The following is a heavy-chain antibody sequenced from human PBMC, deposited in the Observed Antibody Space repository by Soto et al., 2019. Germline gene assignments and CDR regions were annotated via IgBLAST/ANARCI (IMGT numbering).Heavy chain of an antibody. CDR3: AKYITMVRGVIIEAFDI. J-gene: IGHJ3*02. CDR1: GFTFSSYA. CDR2: ISGSGGST. D-gene: IGHD3-10*01. V-gene: IGHV3-23*01. Sequence: GGSLRLSCAASGFTFSSYAMSWVRQDPGKGLEWVSAISGSGGSTYYADSVKGRFTISRDNSKNTLYLQMNSLRAEDTAVYYCAKYITMVRGVIIEAFDIWGQGTMVTVSS.